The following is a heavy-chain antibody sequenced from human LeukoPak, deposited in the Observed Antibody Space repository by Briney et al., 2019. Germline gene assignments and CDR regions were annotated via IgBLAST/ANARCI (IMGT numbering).Heavy chain of an antibody. CDR1: GFTFSSYA. V-gene: IGHV3-23*01. Sequence: GGSLRLSCAASGFTFSSYAMSWVRQAPGKGLEWVSAISGSGGSTYYADSVKGRFSISRDNSKNTLYLQMNSLRAEDTAVYYCAKVSGWPNDAFDIWGQGTMVTVSS. CDR2: ISGSGGST. CDR3: AKVSGWPNDAFDI. J-gene: IGHJ3*02. D-gene: IGHD6-19*01.